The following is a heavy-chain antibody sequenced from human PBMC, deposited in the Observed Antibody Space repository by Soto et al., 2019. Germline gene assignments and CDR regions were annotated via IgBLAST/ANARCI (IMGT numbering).Heavy chain of an antibody. J-gene: IGHJ5*02. Sequence: SETLSLTCTVSGGSISNYYWTWVRQSPEKGLEWIGYMYYNGNINYNPSLKSRVTISIDTSKNQFSLTLKSVTAADTAVYYCASGGNWFDPWGQGVLVTVSS. V-gene: IGHV4-59*01. D-gene: IGHD3-16*01. CDR3: ASGGNWFDP. CDR2: MYYNGNI. CDR1: GGSISNYY.